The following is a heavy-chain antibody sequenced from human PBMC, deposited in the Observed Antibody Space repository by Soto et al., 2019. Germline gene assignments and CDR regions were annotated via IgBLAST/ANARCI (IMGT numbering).Heavy chain of an antibody. CDR2: IYYSGST. J-gene: IGHJ4*02. V-gene: IGHV4-39*01. D-gene: IGHD3-10*01. CDR1: GVSIISSSYY. Sequence: SETLSLTCTVSGVSIISSSYYWVLIRQPPGKGLEWIGSIYYSGSTYYNPSLKSRVTISVDTSKNQFSLKLSSVTAADTAVYYCARLRGYYYGAGSYWDYFDYWGQGTLVTVAS. CDR3: ARLRGYYYGAGSYWDYFDY.